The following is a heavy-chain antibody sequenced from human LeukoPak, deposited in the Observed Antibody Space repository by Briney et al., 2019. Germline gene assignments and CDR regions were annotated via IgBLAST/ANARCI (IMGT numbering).Heavy chain of an antibody. CDR1: GGTFSSCA. CDR2: IIPIFETA. V-gene: IGHV1-69*05. J-gene: IGHJ6*03. CDR3: ARSAADYYYYMDV. Sequence: SVKVSCKASGGTFSSCAISWVRQAPGQGLEWMGGIIPIFETANCAQKFQGRVTITTDESTSTAYMELSSLKSEDTAVYYCARSAADYYYYMDVWGKGTTVTVSS.